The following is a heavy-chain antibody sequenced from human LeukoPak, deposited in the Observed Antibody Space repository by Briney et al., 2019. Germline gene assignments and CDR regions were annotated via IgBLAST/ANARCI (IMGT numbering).Heavy chain of an antibody. J-gene: IGHJ5*02. CDR1: GFTFSSYG. V-gene: IGHV3-30*02. CDR2: IRYDGSNK. Sequence: PGGSLRLSCAASGFTFSSYGMHWVRQAPGKGLEWVAFIRYDGSNKYYADSVKGRFTISRDNSKNTLYLQMNSLRAEDTAVYYCAKDPIPYYYGSGTSWFDPWGQGTLVTVSS. D-gene: IGHD3-10*01. CDR3: AKDPIPYYYGSGTSWFDP.